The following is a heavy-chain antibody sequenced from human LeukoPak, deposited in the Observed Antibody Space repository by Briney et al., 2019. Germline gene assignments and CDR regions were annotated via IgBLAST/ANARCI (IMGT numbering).Heavy chain of an antibody. Sequence: SETLSLTCTVSGGSISSYYWSWIRQPPGKGLEWIGYIYYSGSTNYNPSLKSRVTISVDTSKNQFSLKLSSVTAADTAVYYCARVYCSSTSCYTGYFQHWGQGTLVTVSS. V-gene: IGHV4-59*01. CDR2: IYYSGST. J-gene: IGHJ1*01. CDR3: ARVYCSSTSCYTGYFQH. D-gene: IGHD2-2*02. CDR1: GGSISSYY.